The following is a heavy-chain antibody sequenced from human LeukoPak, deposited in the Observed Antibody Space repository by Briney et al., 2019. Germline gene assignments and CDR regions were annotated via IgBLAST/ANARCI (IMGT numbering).Heavy chain of an antibody. D-gene: IGHD2-15*01. CDR2: ISYDGSNK. V-gene: IGHV3-33*01. J-gene: IGHJ4*02. Sequence: TLSLSRAASRFTPSSYGTHWVRQAPGKGLEWVAVISYDGSNKYNAASAKGRFTISRDNSKNTLHLQMHSLRAEDTAVYSCAREEGYKCSGGSCHRQGLVDYWGQGTLVTVSS. CDR1: RFTPSSYG. CDR3: AREEGYKCSGGSCHRQGLVDY.